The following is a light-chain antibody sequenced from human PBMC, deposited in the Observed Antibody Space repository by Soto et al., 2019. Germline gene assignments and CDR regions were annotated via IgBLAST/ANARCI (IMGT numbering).Light chain of an antibody. CDR3: SSYTSSTTYV. CDR2: EVT. Sequence: QSALTQPASVSGSPGQSIIISCTGTGSDIGGYNHVSWYQHHPGKAPKLIIYEVTNRPSGVSNRFSGSKSGNTASLTISGLQAEDEADYYCSSYTSSTTYVFATVTKLTVL. J-gene: IGLJ1*01. CDR1: GSDIGGYNH. V-gene: IGLV2-14*01.